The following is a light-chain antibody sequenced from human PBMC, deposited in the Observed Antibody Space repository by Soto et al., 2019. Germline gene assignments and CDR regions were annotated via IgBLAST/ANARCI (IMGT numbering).Light chain of an antibody. Sequence: DIQMTQSPSSLSASVGDRVTITCRAGQSISSHLNWYQQKPGKAPQLLIYEASSLQGGVPSRFSGSGSGTDFTLTISRLRADDFAIYYCQQRYSMPLTFGPGTRVDIK. V-gene: IGKV1-39*01. CDR1: QSISSH. J-gene: IGKJ3*01. CDR3: QQRYSMPLT. CDR2: EAS.